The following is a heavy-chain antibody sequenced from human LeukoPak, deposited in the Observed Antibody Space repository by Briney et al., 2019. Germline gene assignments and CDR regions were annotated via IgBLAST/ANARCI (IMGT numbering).Heavy chain of an antibody. CDR3: AKDSIFGVVIIAYYYFDY. CDR1: GFTFSSYA. J-gene: IGHJ4*02. D-gene: IGHD3-3*02. V-gene: IGHV3-23*01. CDR2: ISGSGGST. Sequence: GGSLRLSCAASGFTFSSYAMSWVRQAPGKGLEWVSAISGSGGSTYYADSVKGRFTISRDSSKNTLYLQMNSLRAEDTAVYYRAKDSIFGVVIIAYYYFDYWGQGTLVTVSS.